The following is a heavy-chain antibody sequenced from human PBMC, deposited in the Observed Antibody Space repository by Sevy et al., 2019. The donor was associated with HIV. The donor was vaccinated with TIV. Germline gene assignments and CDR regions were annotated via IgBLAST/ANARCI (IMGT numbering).Heavy chain of an antibody. CDR2: ITGGSSYI. CDR3: ARDGGSSSTSCLLYIDC. CDR1: GFTFSSYT. D-gene: IGHD2-2*01. V-gene: IGHV3-21*01. J-gene: IGHJ4*02. Sequence: WGSLRLSCAASGFTFSSYTMNWVRQAPGKGLEWVSSITGGSSYIYYADSVKGRLTFSRDNGKKSLYLQMNSLRAQDTIVYYCARDGGSSSTSCLLYIDCWGQGSLVSVSS.